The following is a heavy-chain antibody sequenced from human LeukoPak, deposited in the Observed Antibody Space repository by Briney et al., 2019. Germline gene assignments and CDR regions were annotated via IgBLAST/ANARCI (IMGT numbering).Heavy chain of an antibody. CDR3: ARGGTTFEK. J-gene: IGHJ4*02. CDR2: ISSSSSTI. CDR1: GFTFSSYG. Sequence: AGGSLRLSCAASGFTFSSYGMTWVRQAPGKGLEWVSYISSSSSTIYYADSVKGRFTISRDNAKNSLYLQLNSLRAEDTAVYYCARGGTTFEKWGQGTLVTVSS. V-gene: IGHV3-48*01. D-gene: IGHD2/OR15-2a*01.